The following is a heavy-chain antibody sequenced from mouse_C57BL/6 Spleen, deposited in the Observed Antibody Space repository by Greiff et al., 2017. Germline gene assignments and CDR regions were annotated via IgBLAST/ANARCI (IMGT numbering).Heavy chain of an antibody. Sequence: EVQLVESGPELVKPGASVKIPCKASGYTFTDYNMDWVKQSHGKSLEWIGDINPNNGGTIYNQKFKGKATLTVDKSSSTAYMELRSLTSEDTAVYYCARRGVPWYFDVWGTGTTVTVSS. V-gene: IGHV1-18*01. CDR3: ARRGVPWYFDV. CDR2: INPNNGGT. J-gene: IGHJ1*03. D-gene: IGHD5-1*01. CDR1: GYTFTDYN.